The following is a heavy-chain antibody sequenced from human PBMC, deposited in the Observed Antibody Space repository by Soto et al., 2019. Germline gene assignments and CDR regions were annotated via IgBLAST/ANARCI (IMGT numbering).Heavy chain of an antibody. CDR1: GGTFSSYA. CDR2: IIPIFGTA. V-gene: IGHV1-69*13. CDR3: ARSDGSGSYYSILPNWFDP. Sequence: SVKVSCKASGGTFSSYAISWVRQAPGQGLEWMGGIIPIFGTANYAQKFQGRVTITAGESTSTAYMELSSLRSEDTAVYYCARSDGSGSYYSILPNWFDPWGQGTLVTVSS. J-gene: IGHJ5*02. D-gene: IGHD3-10*01.